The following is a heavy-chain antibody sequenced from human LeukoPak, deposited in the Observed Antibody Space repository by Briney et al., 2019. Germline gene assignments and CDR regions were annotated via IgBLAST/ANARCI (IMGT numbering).Heavy chain of an antibody. CDR1: GYAFTSYG. D-gene: IGHD5-12*01. Sequence: ASVKVSCKASGYAFTSYGISWVRQAPGQGLEWMGWISAYNGNTNYAQKLQGRVTMTTDTSTSTAYMELRSLRSDDTAVYYCARSPSLVATILFNYWGQGTLVTVSS. CDR3: ARSPSLVATILFNY. J-gene: IGHJ4*02. V-gene: IGHV1-18*01. CDR2: ISAYNGNT.